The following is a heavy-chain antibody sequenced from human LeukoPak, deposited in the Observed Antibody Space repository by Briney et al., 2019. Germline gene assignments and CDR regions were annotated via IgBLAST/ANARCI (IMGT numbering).Heavy chain of an antibody. J-gene: IGHJ5*01. CDR1: GFTFSNYA. CDR3: AREKFDS. V-gene: IGHV3-23*01. Sequence: GGSLRLSCAAAGFTFSNYAMTWVRQAPGKGLEWVSSISGSGGSTYYADSAKGRFTISRDNSNSLISLQMNDLTTEDTAVYYCAREKFDSWGQGTLVTVSP. CDR2: ISGSGGST.